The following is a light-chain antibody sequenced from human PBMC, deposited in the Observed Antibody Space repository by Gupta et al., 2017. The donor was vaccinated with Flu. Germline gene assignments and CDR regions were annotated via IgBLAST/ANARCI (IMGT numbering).Light chain of an antibody. CDR1: TNDIGNNNY. CDR3: ESYTGAATLV. J-gene: IGLJ3*02. V-gene: IGLV2-14*01. CDR2: EVN. Sequence: QSALTQPAAVSGSPGPSITLSCTGTTNDIGNNNYVSWYQQPPGKAPKRLMWEVNIRASGMSTRFSGSKSGNKASLTISDLRAEDEAEYYCESYTGAATLVFGGGTRLTVL.